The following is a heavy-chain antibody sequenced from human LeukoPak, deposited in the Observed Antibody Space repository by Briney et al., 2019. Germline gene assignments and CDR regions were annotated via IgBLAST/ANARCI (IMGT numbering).Heavy chain of an antibody. Sequence: PSETLSLTCAVYGGSFSGYYWSWIRQPPGKGLEWIGEINHSGSTNYNPSLKSRVTISVDTSKNQFSLKLSSVTAADTAVYYCARRATFFYWGQGTLVTVSS. D-gene: IGHD3-3*01. V-gene: IGHV4-34*01. CDR2: INHSGST. CDR3: ARRATFFY. CDR1: GGSFSGYY. J-gene: IGHJ4*02.